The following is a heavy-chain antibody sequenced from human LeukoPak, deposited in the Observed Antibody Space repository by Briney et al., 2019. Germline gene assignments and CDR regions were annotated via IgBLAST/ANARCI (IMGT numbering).Heavy chain of an antibody. Sequence: SETLSLTCTVSGGSISSYYWSWIRQPPGKGLEWIGYIYYSGSTSYNPSLKSRVTISLDTSKNQLSLKLSSVTAADTAVYYCARRGYDFAFDIWGQGTMVTVSS. CDR3: ARRGYDFAFDI. CDR1: GGSISSYY. CDR2: IYYSGST. V-gene: IGHV4-59*08. D-gene: IGHD5-12*01. J-gene: IGHJ3*02.